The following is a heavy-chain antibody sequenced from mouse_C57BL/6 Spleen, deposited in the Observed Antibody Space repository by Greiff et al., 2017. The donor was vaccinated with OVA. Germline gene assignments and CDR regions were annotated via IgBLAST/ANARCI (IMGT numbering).Heavy chain of an antibody. CDR1: GYTFTDYY. V-gene: IGHV1-26*01. D-gene: IGHD1-1*02. CDR3: ARSVYYVGSGGYFDV. CDR2: INPNNGGT. J-gene: IGHJ1*03. Sequence: EVQLQQSGPELVKPGASVKISCKASGYTFTDYYMNWVKQSHGKSLEWIGDINPNNGGTSYNQKFKGKATLTVDKSSSTAYMELRSLTSEDSAVYYCARSVYYVGSGGYFDVWGTGTTVTVSS.